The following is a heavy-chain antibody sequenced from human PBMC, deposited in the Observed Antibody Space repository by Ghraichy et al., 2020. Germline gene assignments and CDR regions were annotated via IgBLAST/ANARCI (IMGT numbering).Heavy chain of an antibody. J-gene: IGHJ6*02. CDR2: INQGGSEN. CDR3: ARLGYYYDMDV. Sequence: LSRTCAASGFTFNTYWMTWVRQAPGKGLEWVANINQGGSENYYVDSVKGRFTISRDNAKNSLYLHMNSLRAEDTAVYYCARLGYYYDMDVWGQGTTVTVSS. V-gene: IGHV3-7*03. CDR1: GFTFNTYW.